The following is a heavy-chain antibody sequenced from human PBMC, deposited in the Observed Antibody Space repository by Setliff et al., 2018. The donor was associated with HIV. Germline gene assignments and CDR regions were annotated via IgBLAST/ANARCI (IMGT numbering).Heavy chain of an antibody. CDR3: ARVQVSGTYPIDY. CDR1: SYSISSGYY. J-gene: IGHJ4*02. CDR2: IYHSGST. D-gene: IGHD3-10*01. Sequence: SETLSLTCAVSSYSISSGYYRGRIRQPPGKGLEWIGNIYHSGSTYYNPSLKSRVTISVDTSKNQFSLKLSSVTAADTAVYYCARVQVSGTYPIDYWGQGTLVTVSS. V-gene: IGHV4-38-2*01.